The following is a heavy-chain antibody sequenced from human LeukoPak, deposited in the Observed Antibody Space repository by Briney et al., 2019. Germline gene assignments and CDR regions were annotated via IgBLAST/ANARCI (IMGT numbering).Heavy chain of an antibody. V-gene: IGHV3-30*18. J-gene: IGHJ4*02. CDR3: AKASDPGYIDY. D-gene: IGHD6-13*01. CDR2: ISYDGSNK. CDR1: GFTFSSYG. Sequence: PGRSLRLSCAASGFTFSSYGMDWVGQAPGKGLEWVAVISYDGSNKYYADSVKGRFTISRDNSKNTLYLQMNSLRAEDTAVYYCAKASDPGYIDYWGQGTLVTVSS.